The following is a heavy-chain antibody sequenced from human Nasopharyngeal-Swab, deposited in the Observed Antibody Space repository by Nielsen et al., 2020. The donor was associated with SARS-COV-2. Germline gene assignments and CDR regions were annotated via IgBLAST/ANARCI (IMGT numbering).Heavy chain of an antibody. CDR2: ISSSSSTI. CDR3: ARDKPAAIRRYYYYMDV. Sequence: GESLKISCAASGFTFSSYSMNWVRQAPGKGLEWVSYISSSSSTIYYADSVKGRFTISRDNAKNSLYLQMNSLRAEDMAVYYCARDKPAAIRRYYYYMDVWGKGTTVTVSS. J-gene: IGHJ6*03. V-gene: IGHV3-48*01. CDR1: GFTFSSYS. D-gene: IGHD2-2*02.